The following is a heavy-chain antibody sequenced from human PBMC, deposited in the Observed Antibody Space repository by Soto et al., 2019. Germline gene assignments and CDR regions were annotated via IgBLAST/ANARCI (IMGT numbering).Heavy chain of an antibody. V-gene: IGHV1-2*04. Sequence: SAKAFRTASGSTFTGPYLYFIRRSPGKSTEGVGWNNPNSGGTNYAQKFQGCDTITRETSISTVYMELSRLRSDDTAVYYCASDVSALCGEYPSQLGYGMDVWGQGTTVIVSS. CDR1: GSTFTGPY. CDR2: NNPNSGGT. D-gene: IGHD4-17*01. J-gene: IGHJ6*02. CDR3: ASDVSALCGEYPSQLGYGMDV.